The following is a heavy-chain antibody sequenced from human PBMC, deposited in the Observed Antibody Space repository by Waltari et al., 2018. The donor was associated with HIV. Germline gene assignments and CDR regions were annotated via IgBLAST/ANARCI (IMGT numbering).Heavy chain of an antibody. CDR1: GFTFSSYG. Sequence: QVQLVESGGGVVQPGRSLRLSCAASGFTFSSYGMHWVRQAPGKGLELVAVISYDGSNKYYADSVKGRFTISRDNSKNTLYLQMNSLRAEDTAVYYCAKGWTPRYFDYWGQGTLVTVSS. J-gene: IGHJ4*02. D-gene: IGHD1-1*01. CDR2: ISYDGSNK. CDR3: AKGWTPRYFDY. V-gene: IGHV3-30*18.